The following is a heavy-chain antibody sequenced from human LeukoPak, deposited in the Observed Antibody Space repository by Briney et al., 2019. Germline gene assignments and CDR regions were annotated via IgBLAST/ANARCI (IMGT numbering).Heavy chain of an antibody. CDR3: AHSREYGDLYY. Sequence: SGPTLVHPTQTLTLTCTFSGFSLGTSGVGVGWIRQPPVKALECLALIYWEDDQRYSPSLKSRLTITKDTSKNQVVLTMTNVDPVDKDTYYCAHSREYGDLYYWGQGTLVTVSA. J-gene: IGHJ4*02. CDR2: IYWEDDQ. CDR1: GFSLGTSGVG. V-gene: IGHV2-5*02. D-gene: IGHD4-17*01.